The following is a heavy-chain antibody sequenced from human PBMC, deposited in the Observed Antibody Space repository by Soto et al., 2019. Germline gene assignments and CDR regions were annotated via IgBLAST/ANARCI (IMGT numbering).Heavy chain of an antibody. D-gene: IGHD3-10*01. V-gene: IGHV4-34*01. CDR2: INHSGST. Sequence: SETLSLTSAVYGGSFSGYYWTWIRQPPGTGQEWIGEINHSGSTNYNPSLKSRVTISVDTSKNQFSLKLSSVTAADTAVYYCARHALMVRGNNWFDPWGQGTLVTVS. CDR1: GGSFSGYY. J-gene: IGHJ5*02. CDR3: ARHALMVRGNNWFDP.